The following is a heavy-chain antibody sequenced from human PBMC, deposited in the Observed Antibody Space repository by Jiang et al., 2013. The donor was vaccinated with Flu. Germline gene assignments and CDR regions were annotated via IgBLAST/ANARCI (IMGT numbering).Heavy chain of an antibody. CDR1: GYTFTGYY. CDR2: INPNSGGT. Sequence: GAEVKKPGASVKVSCKASGYTFTGYYMHWVRQAPGQGLEWMGWINPNSGGTNYAQKFQGRVTMTRDTSISTAYMELSRLRSDDTAVYYCARGGWELKRNIWAFDPWGQGTLVTVSS. V-gene: IGHV1-2*02. J-gene: IGHJ5*02. D-gene: IGHD1-26*01. CDR3: ARGGWELKRNIWAFDP.